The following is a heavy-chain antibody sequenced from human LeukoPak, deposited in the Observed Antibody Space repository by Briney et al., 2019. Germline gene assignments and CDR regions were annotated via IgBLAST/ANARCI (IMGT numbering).Heavy chain of an antibody. J-gene: IGHJ6*02. D-gene: IGHD2-8*01. CDR1: GYTFTSYY. V-gene: IGHV1-46*01. CDR2: INPSAGNT. Sequence: ASVKVSCKASGYTFTSYYIHWVRQAPGQGLEWMGIINPSAGNTNYAQKFQGRVTMTRDTSTSTVYMELSSLRSEDTAVYYCATHNPGYCTNGVCSPQDYYYGMDVWGQGTTVTVSS. CDR3: ATHNPGYCTNGVCSPQDYYYGMDV.